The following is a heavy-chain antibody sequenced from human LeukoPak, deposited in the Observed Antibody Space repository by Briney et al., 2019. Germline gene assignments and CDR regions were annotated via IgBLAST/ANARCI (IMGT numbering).Heavy chain of an antibody. CDR1: GFTFSTYA. Sequence: PGGSLRLSCAASGFTFSTYAMSWVRQAPGKGLEWVSAISGSGGSTYYADSVKGRFTISRDNSKNTLYLQMNSLRAEDTAVYYWAKANDYYDSSGYDYWGQGTLVTVSS. J-gene: IGHJ4*02. D-gene: IGHD3-22*01. V-gene: IGHV3-23*01. CDR3: AKANDYYDSSGYDY. CDR2: ISGSGGST.